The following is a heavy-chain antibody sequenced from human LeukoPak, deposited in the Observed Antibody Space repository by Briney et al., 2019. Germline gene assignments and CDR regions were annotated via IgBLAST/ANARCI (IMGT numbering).Heavy chain of an antibody. CDR2: ISYDGSNK. V-gene: IGHV3-30*18. CDR1: GFMFTSYS. CDR3: AKDQGDFDY. Sequence: GGSLRLSCAASGFMFTSYSMNWVRQAPGKGLEWVAVISYDGSNKFYADSVKGRFTISRDNSKNTLYLQMNSLRTEDTAVYYCAKDQGDFDYWGQGTLVTVSS. J-gene: IGHJ4*02.